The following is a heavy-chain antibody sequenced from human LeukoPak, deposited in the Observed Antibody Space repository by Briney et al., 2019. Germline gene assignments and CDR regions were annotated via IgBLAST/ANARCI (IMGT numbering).Heavy chain of an antibody. J-gene: IGHJ5*02. CDR2: ISSSSTI. D-gene: IGHD3-16*01. CDR1: GFTFSSYS. Sequence: PGGSLRLSCAASGFTFSSYSMNWVRQAPGKGLEWVSYISSSSTIYYADSVKGRFTISRDNAKNSLYLQMNSLRAEDTAVYYCARDSGGSPRWFDPWGQGTLVTVSS. CDR3: ARDSGGSPRWFDP. V-gene: IGHV3-48*01.